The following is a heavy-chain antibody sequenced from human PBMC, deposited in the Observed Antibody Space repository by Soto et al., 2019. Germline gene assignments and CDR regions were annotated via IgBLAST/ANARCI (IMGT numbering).Heavy chain of an antibody. CDR3: AADGAPYP. D-gene: IGHD3-16*01. CDR2: ISTYNGNT. CDR1: GYTFTSYG. Sequence: ASVKVSCKASGYTFTSYGISWVRQAPGQGLEWMGWISTYNGNTKYAQKLQGRVTITRDMSTSTAYMELSSLRSEDTAVYYCAADGAPYPWGQGTLVTVSS. J-gene: IGHJ5*02. V-gene: IGHV1-18*01.